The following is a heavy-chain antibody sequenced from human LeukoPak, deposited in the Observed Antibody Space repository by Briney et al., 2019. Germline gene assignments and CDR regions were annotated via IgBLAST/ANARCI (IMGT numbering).Heavy chain of an antibody. V-gene: IGHV3-48*01. D-gene: IGHD3/OR15-3a*01. Sequence: GGSLRLSCAASGFTFSSYNMNWVRQAPGKGLEWVSYISSSSSTIYYADSVKGRFTISRDNAKNSLYLQMNSLRAEDTAVYYCARDRMDYAFDIWGQGTMVTVSS. CDR2: ISSSSSTI. J-gene: IGHJ3*02. CDR1: GFTFSSYN. CDR3: ARDRMDYAFDI.